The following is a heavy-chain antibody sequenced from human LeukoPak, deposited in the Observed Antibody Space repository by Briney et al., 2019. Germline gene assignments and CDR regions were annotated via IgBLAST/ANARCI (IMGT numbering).Heavy chain of an antibody. Sequence: PSETLSLTCTVSGGSISSSSYYWGWIRQPPGKGLEWIGSIYYSGSTYYNPSLKSRVTISVDTSKNQFSLKLSSVTAADTAVYYCARHQNDYGGTGDYYYYMDVWGKGTTVTISS. CDR1: GGSISSSSYY. V-gene: IGHV4-39*07. CDR3: ARHQNDYGGTGDYYYYMDV. D-gene: IGHD4-23*01. CDR2: IYYSGST. J-gene: IGHJ6*03.